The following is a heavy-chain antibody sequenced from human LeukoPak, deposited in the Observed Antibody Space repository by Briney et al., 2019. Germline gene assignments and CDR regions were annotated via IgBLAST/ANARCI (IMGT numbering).Heavy chain of an antibody. CDR2: IYHSGST. CDR3: ARDRLNYDILTGYSRDAFDI. CDR1: GGSISSGGYS. Sequence: PQTLSLTCAVSGGSISSGGYSWSWIRQPPGKGLEWIGYIYHSGSTYYNPSLKSRVTISVDRSKNQFSLKLSSVTAADTAVYYCARDRLNYDILTGYSRDAFDIWGQGTMVTVSS. V-gene: IGHV4-30-2*01. J-gene: IGHJ3*02. D-gene: IGHD3-9*01.